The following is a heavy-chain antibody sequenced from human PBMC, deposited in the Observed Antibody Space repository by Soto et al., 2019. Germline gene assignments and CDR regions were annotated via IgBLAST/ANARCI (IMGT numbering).Heavy chain of an antibody. J-gene: IGHJ4*02. CDR2: VYYSGST. V-gene: IGHV4-59*08. Sequence: SETLSLTCTVSGGSINNYYWSWIRQPPGKGLEWIGHVYYSGSTHYSPSLKSRVTMSVDASRNLFSLKLSSVTAADTAVYFCTRSHYFGYWGQGALVTVTS. CDR1: GGSINNYY. CDR3: TRSHYFGY.